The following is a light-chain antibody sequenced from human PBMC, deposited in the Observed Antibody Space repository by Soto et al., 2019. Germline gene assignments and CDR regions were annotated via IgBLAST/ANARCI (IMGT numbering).Light chain of an antibody. CDR3: QQYNDYWT. CDR1: QSISSW. CDR2: KAS. Sequence: DTQMTQSPSTLSASVGDRVTITCRASQSISSWLAWYQQKPGTAPKLLIHKASTLQSGVPSRFSGSGSGTEFTLTISSLQPDDFATYYCQQYNDYWTFGQGTKVEIK. V-gene: IGKV1-5*03. J-gene: IGKJ1*01.